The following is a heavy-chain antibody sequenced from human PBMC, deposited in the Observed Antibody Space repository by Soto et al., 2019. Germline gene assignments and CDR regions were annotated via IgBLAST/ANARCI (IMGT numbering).Heavy chain of an antibody. CDR3: ASPFAARHFDY. CDR1: GFTFSTYA. V-gene: IGHV3-23*01. J-gene: IGHJ4*02. CDR2: ISGSGGST. D-gene: IGHD6-6*01. Sequence: GGSLRLSCAASGFTFSTYAMTWVRQAPGKGLEWVSAISGSGGSTFYADSVKGRFTISRDNSKNTLYLQMNSLRAEDTAVYYCASPFAARHFDYWGQGTLVTVSS.